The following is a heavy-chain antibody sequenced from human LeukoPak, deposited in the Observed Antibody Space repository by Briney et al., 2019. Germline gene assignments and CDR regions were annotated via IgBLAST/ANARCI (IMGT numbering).Heavy chain of an antibody. CDR1: GYTFTDYY. J-gene: IGHJ4*02. V-gene: IGHV1-2*02. Sequence: ASVKVSCKAPGYTFTDYYIHWVRQAPGQGLEWMGWINPNSGGTNYAQKFQGRVTMTRDTSISTAYMELSRLRSDDTAVYYCAREVEYGDYVFDYWGQGTLVTVSS. CDR2: INPNSGGT. D-gene: IGHD4-17*01. CDR3: AREVEYGDYVFDY.